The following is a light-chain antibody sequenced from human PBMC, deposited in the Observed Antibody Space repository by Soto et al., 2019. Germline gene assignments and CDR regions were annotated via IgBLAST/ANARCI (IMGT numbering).Light chain of an antibody. V-gene: IGKV3-11*01. J-gene: IGKJ1*01. CDR3: QQRGDWPA. Sequence: VLTQFPATLSLSPGDRATLCCGASLILSSYLTWYQQKPGQAPRLLFYDVSNRATGVPDRFTSSGSGTDFTLTISSLEPEDFAVYYCQQRGDWPAFGQGTKVEIK. CDR1: LILSSY. CDR2: DVS.